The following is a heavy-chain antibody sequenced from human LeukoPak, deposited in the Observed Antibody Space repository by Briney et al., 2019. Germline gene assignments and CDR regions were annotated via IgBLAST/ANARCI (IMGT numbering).Heavy chain of an antibody. V-gene: IGHV4-39*01. CDR3: ARHASSGLNWFDP. Sequence: SETLSLTCTVSGGSISSSSSSYYWGWIRLPPGKGLEWIGSVYYSGSTYYNPSLKSRVTISVERSKNQFSLELTYVTAADTAVYYCARHASSGLNWFDPWGQGTLVTVSS. D-gene: IGHD3-22*01. CDR1: GGSISSSSSSYY. CDR2: VYYSGST. J-gene: IGHJ5*02.